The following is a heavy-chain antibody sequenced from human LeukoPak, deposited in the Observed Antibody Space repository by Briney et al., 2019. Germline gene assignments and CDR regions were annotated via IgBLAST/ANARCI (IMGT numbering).Heavy chain of an antibody. J-gene: IGHJ4*02. CDR1: GFTFSSSS. V-gene: IGHV3-21*01. Sequence: GGSLRLSCAASGFTFSSSSMNWVRQAPGKGLEWVSSISRSSNYIYYADSVKGRFTISRDNAKNSLYLQINSLRAEDTSVYYCARGENNYGYYYFDYWGQGTLVTVSS. CDR2: ISRSSNYI. CDR3: ARGENNYGYYYFDY. D-gene: IGHD5-24*01.